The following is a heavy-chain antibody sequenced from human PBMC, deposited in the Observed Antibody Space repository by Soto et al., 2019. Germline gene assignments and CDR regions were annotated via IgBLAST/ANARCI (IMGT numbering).Heavy chain of an antibody. CDR2: IKSKTDGGTT. CDR1: GFTFSNAW. V-gene: IGHV3-15*01. CDR3: TTYYDFWSGYPDY. J-gene: IGHJ4*02. D-gene: IGHD3-3*01. Sequence: GGSLRLSCAASGFTFSNAWMSWVRQAPGKGLEWVGRIKSKTDGGTTDYAAPVKGRFTISRDDSKNTLYLQMNSLKTEDTAVYYCTTYYDFWSGYPDYWGQGTLVTVSS.